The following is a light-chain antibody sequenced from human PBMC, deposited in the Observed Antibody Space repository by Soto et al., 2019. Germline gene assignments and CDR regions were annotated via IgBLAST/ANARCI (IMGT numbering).Light chain of an antibody. CDR2: LEGSGNY. Sequence: QPVLTQSSSASASVGSSVKLTCSLSSGHSRYNIAWHHQQSGKAPRYLMRLEGSGNYNKGSGVPDRFSGSSSGADRYLTISNLQFEDEADYYCETWDSNTRVFGTGTKVTVL. CDR3: ETWDSNTRV. V-gene: IGLV4-60*02. J-gene: IGLJ1*01. CDR1: SGHSRYN.